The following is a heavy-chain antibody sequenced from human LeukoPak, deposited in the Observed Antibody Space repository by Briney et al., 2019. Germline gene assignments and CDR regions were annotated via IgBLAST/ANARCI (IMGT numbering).Heavy chain of an antibody. D-gene: IGHD5-18*01. Sequence: GGSLRLSCEASGFTFGSHAMYWVRQAPGKGLEWVAGIFGSGGSPHYADPVKGRFTISRDNSRNTVYLQINSLRAEDTAVYYCGKTTVGYSSGQKPAWPVDYWGQGTTVTVSS. J-gene: IGHJ4*03. V-gene: IGHV3-23*01. CDR2: IFGSGGSP. CDR1: GFTFGSHA. CDR3: GKTTVGYSSGQKPAWPVDY.